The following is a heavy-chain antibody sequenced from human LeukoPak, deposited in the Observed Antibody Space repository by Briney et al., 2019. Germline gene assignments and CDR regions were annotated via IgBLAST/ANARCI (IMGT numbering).Heavy chain of an antibody. V-gene: IGHV5-51*01. D-gene: IGHD1-26*01. CDR3: ERHQGAVGATRDAFDV. Sequence: GESLQISCKGSGYSFTTYWIGWVRQLPGKGPEWMGIIYPGDSDTRYSPSFQGQVTISADKFISTAYLQWSSLKASDTAMYYCERHQGAVGATRDAFDVWGQGTMVTVSS. CDR1: GYSFTTYW. CDR2: IYPGDSDT. J-gene: IGHJ3*01.